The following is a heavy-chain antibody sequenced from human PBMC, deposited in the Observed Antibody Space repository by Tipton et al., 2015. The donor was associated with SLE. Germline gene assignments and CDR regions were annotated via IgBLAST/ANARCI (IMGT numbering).Heavy chain of an antibody. J-gene: IGHJ3*02. CDR3: ARVRGSSWLSFAFDI. V-gene: IGHV4-59*01. Sequence: TLSLTCTVSGGSISSYYWSWIRQPPGKGLEWIGYIYYSGSTNYNPSLKSRVTISVDTSKNQFSLKLSSVTAADTAVYYCARVRGSSWLSFAFDIWGQGTKVTVSS. CDR2: IYYSGST. D-gene: IGHD6-13*01. CDR1: GGSISSYY.